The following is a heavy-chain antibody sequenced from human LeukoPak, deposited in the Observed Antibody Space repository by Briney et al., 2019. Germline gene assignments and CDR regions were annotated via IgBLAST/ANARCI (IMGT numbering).Heavy chain of an antibody. V-gene: IGHV1-69*13. J-gene: IGHJ4*02. Sequence: ASVKVSCKASGGTFSSYAISWVRQAPGQGLEWMGGIIPIFGTANYAQKFQGRVTITADESTSTAYMELSSLRSEDTAVYYCARDEYSSSWYAPGEGYWGQGTLVTVSS. CDR3: ARDEYSSSWYAPGEGY. CDR2: IIPIFGTA. CDR1: GGTFSSYA. D-gene: IGHD6-13*01.